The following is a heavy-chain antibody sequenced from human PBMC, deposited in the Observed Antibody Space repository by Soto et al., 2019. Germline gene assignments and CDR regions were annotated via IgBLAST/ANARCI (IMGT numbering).Heavy chain of an antibody. CDR3: AGMPYTSGLRFDP. V-gene: IGHV4-30-2*01. D-gene: IGHD6-19*01. J-gene: IGHJ5*02. Sequence: SETLSLTCNMSGDSYSISTYSWSWIRQPPGKALQWIGFIYQSGVTSYNPSLASRVSISLDRSNNQCSLKLKSVTAADTAVYFCAGMPYTSGLRFDPWGPGTLVTV. CDR1: GDSYSISTYS. CDR2: IYQSGVT.